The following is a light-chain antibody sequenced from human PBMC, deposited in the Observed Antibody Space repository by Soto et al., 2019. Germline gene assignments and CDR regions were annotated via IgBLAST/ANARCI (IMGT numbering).Light chain of an antibody. CDR2: GAS. J-gene: IGKJ3*01. Sequence: EIVLTQSPGTLSLSPGERATLSCRASQSVSSSYLAWYQQKPGQAPRLLIYGASSRATGIPDRFSGSGSGTDFTLTIIRLEPEDFAVYYCQQYGSSPFIFGPGTKVDIK. CDR1: QSVSSSY. CDR3: QQYGSSPFI. V-gene: IGKV3-20*01.